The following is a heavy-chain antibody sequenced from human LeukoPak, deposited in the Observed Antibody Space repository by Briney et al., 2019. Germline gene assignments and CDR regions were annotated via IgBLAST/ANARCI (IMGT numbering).Heavy chain of an antibody. CDR1: GGSNSGDY. CDR3: ARSPAAGTGDY. J-gene: IGHJ4*02. D-gene: IGHD6-13*01. V-gene: IGHV4-59*08. CDR2: IYYSGST. Sequence: PSETLSLTCTMSGGSNSGDYWSWIRQPAGEGLEWIGYIYYSGSTNYNPSLKSRVTISVDTSKNQFSLKLSSVTAADTAVYYCARSPAAGTGDYWGQGTLVTVSS.